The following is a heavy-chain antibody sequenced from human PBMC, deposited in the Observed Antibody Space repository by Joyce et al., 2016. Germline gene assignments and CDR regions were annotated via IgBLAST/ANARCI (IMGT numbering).Heavy chain of an antibody. V-gene: IGHV3-30*18. CDR2: RSYDGIYK. CDR3: AKILTATYSSGWFLDY. J-gene: IGHJ4*02. D-gene: IGHD6-25*01. Sequence: QVQLVESGGGVVHPGRSLRLSCAASGLTLRNYGVHWVRQAPGKGLEWVAVRSYDGIYKYYADSVKGRFTISRDNSKNTVFLEMNSLRTEDTAVYYCAKILTATYSSGWFLDYWGQGTLVTVSS. CDR1: GLTLRNYG.